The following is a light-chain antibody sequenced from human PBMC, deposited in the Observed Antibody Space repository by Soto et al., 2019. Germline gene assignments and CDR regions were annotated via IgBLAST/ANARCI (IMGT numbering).Light chain of an antibody. J-gene: IGKJ1*01. V-gene: IGKV1-5*01. CDR2: DSS. CDR3: QQYNSYSPWT. Sequence: DIQMTQSPSSLSASVGDRVIITCRASQSISRWLAWYQQKPVKSPKLLIYDSSSLESGVPSRFSGSGSGTEFTLTIYSLQPDDFATYYCQQYNSYSPWTFGQGTKVDIK. CDR1: QSISRW.